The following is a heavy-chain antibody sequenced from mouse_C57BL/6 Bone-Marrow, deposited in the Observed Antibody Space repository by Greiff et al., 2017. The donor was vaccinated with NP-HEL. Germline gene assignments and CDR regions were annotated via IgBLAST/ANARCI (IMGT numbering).Heavy chain of an antibody. J-gene: IGHJ4*01. V-gene: IGHV1-26*01. Sequence: EVQLQQSGPELVKPGASVKISCKASGYTFTDYYMNWVKQSHGKSLEWIGDINPNNGGTSYNQKFKGQATLTVDQSSSTAYMELRSLTSEDAAVYYCARWGFITTVVGYYYAMDYWGQGTSVTVSS. D-gene: IGHD1-1*01. CDR2: INPNNGGT. CDR1: GYTFTDYY. CDR3: ARWGFITTVVGYYYAMDY.